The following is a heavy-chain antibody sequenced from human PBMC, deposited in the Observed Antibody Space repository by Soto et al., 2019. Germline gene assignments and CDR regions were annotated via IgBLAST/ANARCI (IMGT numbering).Heavy chain of an antibody. CDR2: INEGGSEK. V-gene: IGHV3-7*01. Sequence: GGSLTHSGRASGVTFSSYCMRWVRQAPGEGLEWVANINEGGSEKFYVDSLKGRFTISRDNAKNSLSLQMSSLRAEDTAVYYCVRVTDHRESSGYFGPGDYWGQGTLVTVSS. D-gene: IGHD3-22*01. CDR1: GVTFSSYC. J-gene: IGHJ4*02. CDR3: VRVTDHRESSGYFGPGDY.